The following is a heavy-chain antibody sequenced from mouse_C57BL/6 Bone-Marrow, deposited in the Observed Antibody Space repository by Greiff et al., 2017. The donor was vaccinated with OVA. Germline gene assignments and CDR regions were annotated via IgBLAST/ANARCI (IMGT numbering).Heavy chain of an antibody. CDR3: TRGYSNYYAMDY. CDR2: IDPETGGT. CDR1: GYTFTDYE. D-gene: IGHD2-5*01. Sequence: VQVVESGAELVRPGASVTLSCKASGYTFTDYEMHWVKQTPVHGLEWIGAIDPETGGTAYNQKFKGKAILTADKSSSTAYMGLRSLTSEDSAVYYSTRGYSNYYAMDYWGQGTSVTVSS. V-gene: IGHV1-15*01. J-gene: IGHJ4*01.